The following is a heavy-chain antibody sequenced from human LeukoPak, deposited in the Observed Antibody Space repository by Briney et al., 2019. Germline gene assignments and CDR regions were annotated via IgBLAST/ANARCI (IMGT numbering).Heavy chain of an antibody. CDR2: IYYSGST. CDR1: GGSISSSSYY. V-gene: IGHV4-39*01. Sequence: TASETLSLTCTVSGGSISSSSYYWGWIRQPPGKGLEWIGSIYYSGSTYYNPSLKSRVTISVDTSKNQFSLKLSSVTAADTAVYYCARHPRHYGDDDPGGPDYGWGQGTLVTVSS. CDR3: ARHPRHYGDDDPGGPDYG. J-gene: IGHJ4*02. D-gene: IGHD4-17*01.